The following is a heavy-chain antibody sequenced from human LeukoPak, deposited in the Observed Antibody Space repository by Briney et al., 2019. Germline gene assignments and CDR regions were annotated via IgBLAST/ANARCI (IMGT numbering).Heavy chain of an antibody. Sequence: GGSLRLSCAASGFTFSGYSMNWVRQAPGKGLEWVSVFYSAGSTYYADSVKGRFTISRDNSKNTLYLQMNSLRAEDTAVYYCASWGGGQQLVGVFDYWGQGTLVTVSS. V-gene: IGHV3-66*02. CDR2: FYSAGST. CDR1: GFTFSGYS. CDR3: ASWGGGQQLVGVFDY. D-gene: IGHD2-15*01. J-gene: IGHJ4*02.